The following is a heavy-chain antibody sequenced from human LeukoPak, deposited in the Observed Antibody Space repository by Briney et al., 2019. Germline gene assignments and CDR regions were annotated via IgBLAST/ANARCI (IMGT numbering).Heavy chain of an antibody. Sequence: GGSLRLSCAASGFTFSSYSMNWVRQAPGKGLEWVSSISSSSSYIYCADSVKGRFTISRDNAKNSLYLQMNSLRAEDTAVYYCAKVRDYYGSGEIRYWGQGTLVTVSS. D-gene: IGHD3-10*01. J-gene: IGHJ4*02. CDR3: AKVRDYYGSGEIRY. V-gene: IGHV3-21*01. CDR2: ISSSSSYI. CDR1: GFTFSSYS.